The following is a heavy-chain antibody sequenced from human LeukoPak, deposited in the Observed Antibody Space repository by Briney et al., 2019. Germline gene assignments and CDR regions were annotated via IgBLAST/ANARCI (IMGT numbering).Heavy chain of an antibody. J-gene: IGHJ3*02. D-gene: IGHD3-10*01. V-gene: IGHV3-30*03. CDR3: AWVTMPPGAFDI. CDR2: ISYDGSNK. Sequence: GGSLRLSCAASGFTFSSYGMHWVRQAPGKGLEWVAVISYDGSNKYYADSVKGRFTISRDNSKNTLYLQMNSLRAEDTAVYYCAWVTMPPGAFDIWGQGTMVTVSS. CDR1: GFTFSSYG.